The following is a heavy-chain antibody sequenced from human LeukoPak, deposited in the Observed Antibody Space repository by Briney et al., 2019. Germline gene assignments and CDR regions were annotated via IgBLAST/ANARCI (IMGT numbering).Heavy chain of an antibody. CDR2: IYYSGST. D-gene: IGHD3-10*01. Sequence: SETLSLTCTVSGVSSSSYYWSWIRQPPGKGLEWWGYIYYSGSTNYHPPLKSRVTISVDTSKNHFSLKLSSVTAADTAVYYSARHMVRGVHAFDIWGQGTMVTVSS. V-gene: IGHV4-59*01. CDR3: ARHMVRGVHAFDI. CDR1: GVSSSSYY. J-gene: IGHJ3*02.